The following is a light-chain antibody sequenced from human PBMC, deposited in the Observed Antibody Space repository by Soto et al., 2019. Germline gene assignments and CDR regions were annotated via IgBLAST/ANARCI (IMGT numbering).Light chain of an antibody. J-gene: IGKJ2*01. V-gene: IGKV3-20*01. CDR3: QQYGSSPNT. Sequence: EIVLTQSPGTLSLSPGERATLSCRASQSVSSSYLAWYQQKPGQAPRLLIYGASSRATGIPDRFSGSGSGTVFTLTISRLEPEDFAVYYRQQYGSSPNTFGQGTKLEIK. CDR1: QSVSSSY. CDR2: GAS.